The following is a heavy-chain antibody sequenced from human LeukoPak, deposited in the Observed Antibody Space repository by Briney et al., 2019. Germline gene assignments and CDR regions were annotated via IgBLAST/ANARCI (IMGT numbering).Heavy chain of an antibody. V-gene: IGHV5-51*01. Sequence: GESLKISCKGSGYTFNTNWIAWVRQKPGKGLEWMGVIYPDDSDVRYNPSFEGLVTISADKSSSAVSLHWSSLRASDSAMYYCARRRRSLYSFDYWGQGTLVTVSS. D-gene: IGHD3-10*02. CDR3: ARRRRSLYSFDY. CDR1: GYTFNTNW. J-gene: IGHJ4*02. CDR2: IYPDDSDV.